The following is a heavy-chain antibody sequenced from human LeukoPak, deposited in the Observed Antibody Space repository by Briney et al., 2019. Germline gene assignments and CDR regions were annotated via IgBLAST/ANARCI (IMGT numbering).Heavy chain of an antibody. Sequence: SVTVSCKASGGSFTFTSHAISWVRQAPGQGLEWVGGLIPIYGSANYAQKFQGRVTITSDESTRTVYMELSSLRPEDSAVYYCAGFFYDNSGDAFDIWGQGTMVTVSS. V-gene: IGHV1-69*13. J-gene: IGHJ3*02. CDR3: AGFFYDNSGDAFDI. CDR2: LIPIYGSA. CDR1: GGSFTFTSHA. D-gene: IGHD3-22*01.